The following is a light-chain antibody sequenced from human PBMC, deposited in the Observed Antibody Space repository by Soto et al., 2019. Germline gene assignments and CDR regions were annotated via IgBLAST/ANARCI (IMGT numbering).Light chain of an antibody. CDR1: QSISRY. V-gene: IGKV1-39*01. Sequence: DIQMTQSPSSLSASVGDRVTITCRASQSISRYLNWYQQEPGKAPKLLIFAASSLQSGVPSRFSGSGSGTDFTLTIGSLQPEDFATYYCQQSYSTPRTFGQGTKVEI. CDR2: AAS. J-gene: IGKJ1*01. CDR3: QQSYSTPRT.